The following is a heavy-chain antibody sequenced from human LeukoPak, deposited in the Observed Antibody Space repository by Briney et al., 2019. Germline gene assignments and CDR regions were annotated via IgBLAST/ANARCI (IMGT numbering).Heavy chain of an antibody. D-gene: IGHD4-17*01. V-gene: IGHV4-31*03. Sequence: SETLSLTCTVSGGSISSGGYYWSWIRQHPGKGLEWIGYIYYSGSTYYNPSLKSRVTISVDTSKNQFSLEPSSVTAADTAVYYCARDSTVYGDYIFWGQGTLATVSS. J-gene: IGHJ4*02. CDR2: IYYSGST. CDR3: ARDSTVYGDYIF. CDR1: GGSISSGGYY.